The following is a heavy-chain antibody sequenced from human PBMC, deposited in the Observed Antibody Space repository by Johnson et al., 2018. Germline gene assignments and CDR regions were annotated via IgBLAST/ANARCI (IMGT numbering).Heavy chain of an antibody. V-gene: IGHV3-9*01. CDR3: VREKIAFGDNGLDV. D-gene: IGHD3-10*01. J-gene: IGHJ6*02. Sequence: EVQLVESGGGLVQPVRSLRLSCAVSGFNFDDYAMNWVRQAPGKGLEWVSGISWQSGSIGYAAFVKGRFTISRDNAKDSLYLQRNSLTAGDTAVYYCVREKIAFGDNGLDVWGQGTTVIVSS. CDR1: GFNFDDYA. CDR2: ISWQSGSI.